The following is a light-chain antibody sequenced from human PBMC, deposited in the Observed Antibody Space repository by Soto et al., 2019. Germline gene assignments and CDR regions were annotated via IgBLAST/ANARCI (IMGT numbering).Light chain of an antibody. V-gene: IGKV3-20*01. CDR2: GTS. J-gene: IGKJ1*01. Sequence: EIVLIQSPGTLSLSPGERATLSCRASQTVTSNYFAWYQQRPGQAPRLLIYGTSNRATGIPDRFSGSGSGTDFTLTISRLDPEDFAVYYCQQYGGSRWTFGQGTKVEIK. CDR1: QTVTSNY. CDR3: QQYGGSRWT.